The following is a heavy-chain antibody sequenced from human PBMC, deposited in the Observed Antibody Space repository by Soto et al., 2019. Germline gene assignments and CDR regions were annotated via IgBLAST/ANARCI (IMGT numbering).Heavy chain of an antibody. CDR3: ALRITIFNGMDV. Sequence: PSETLSISSAVPGGFSSSSNWWPWVRQPPGKGLEWIGEIYHSGSTNYNPSLKSRVTISVDKSKNQFSLKLSSVTAADTAVYYCALRITIFNGMDVWGQGTTVS. CDR2: IYHSGST. J-gene: IGHJ6*02. D-gene: IGHD3-3*01. CDR1: GGFSSSSNW. V-gene: IGHV4-4*02.